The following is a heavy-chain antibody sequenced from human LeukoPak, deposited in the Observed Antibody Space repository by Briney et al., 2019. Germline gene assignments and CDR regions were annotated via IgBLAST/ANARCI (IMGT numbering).Heavy chain of an antibody. Sequence: ASVSVSCNSSGYTFTSYDITWVRQATGQGLEWMGWMNPSSGNTGYAQKFQGTVHMTRNTSISTAYMELSSLRSEDTAVYYCATYYDIFAGYYKRDIPENAIDIWSQGTMVTVPS. CDR3: ATYYDIFAGYYKRDIPENAIDI. J-gene: IGHJ3*02. V-gene: IGHV1-8*01. D-gene: IGHD3-9*01. CDR2: MNPSSGNT. CDR1: GYTFTSYD.